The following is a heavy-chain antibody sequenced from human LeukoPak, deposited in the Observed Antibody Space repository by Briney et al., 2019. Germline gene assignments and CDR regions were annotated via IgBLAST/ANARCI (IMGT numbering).Heavy chain of an antibody. V-gene: IGHV3-23*01. J-gene: IGHJ4*02. D-gene: IGHD6-6*01. CDR2: ISGSGGTT. CDR1: GFSVSSNY. Sequence: PGGSLRLSCAASGFSVSSNYMSWIRQAPGKGLEWVSDISGSGGTTYYADSVKGRFTISRDNSKNTLYLQMNSLRAEDTAVYYCAKAPEYDSYYFDYWGQGTLVTVSS. CDR3: AKAPEYDSYYFDY.